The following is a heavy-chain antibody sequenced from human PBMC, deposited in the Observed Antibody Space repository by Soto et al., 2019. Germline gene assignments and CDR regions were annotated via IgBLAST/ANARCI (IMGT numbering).Heavy chain of an antibody. J-gene: IGHJ5*02. CDR2: IYYSGST. CDR3: ARHRLIYCSGGSCYSHSNWFDP. CDR1: GGSISSYY. D-gene: IGHD2-15*01. Sequence: SETLSLTCTVSGGSISSYYWSWIRQPPGKGLEWIGYIYYSGSTNYNPSLKSRVTISVDTSKNHFSLKLSSVTAADTAVYYCARHRLIYCSGGSCYSHSNWFDPWGQGTLVTVSS. V-gene: IGHV4-59*08.